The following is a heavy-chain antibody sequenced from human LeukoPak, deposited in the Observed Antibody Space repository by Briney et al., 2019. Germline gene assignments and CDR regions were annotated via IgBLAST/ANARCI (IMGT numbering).Heavy chain of an antibody. Sequence: SETLSLTCTVSGGSISSYYWSWLRQPPGKGLEWIGYIYYSGSTNYNPSLKSRVTISVDTSKNQFSLKLSSVTAADTAVYYCARDIAAAGLDYWGQGTLVTVSS. D-gene: IGHD6-13*01. CDR1: GGSISSYY. CDR3: ARDIAAAGLDY. CDR2: IYYSGST. J-gene: IGHJ4*02. V-gene: IGHV4-59*01.